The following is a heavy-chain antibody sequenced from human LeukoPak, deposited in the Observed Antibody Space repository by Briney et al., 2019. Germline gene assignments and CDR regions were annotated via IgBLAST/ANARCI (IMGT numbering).Heavy chain of an antibody. V-gene: IGHV3-23*01. D-gene: IGHD3-10*01. CDR3: AKDLRTYGSGIYRLPTVIFDY. J-gene: IGHJ4*02. CDR1: GFTFGSYA. Sequence: GGSLRLSCAASGFTFGSYAMTWVRQAPGKGLEWVSSIDGSGSSTYYADSVKGRFTISRDNSKKTLYLQMNSLRADDTAVYYCAKDLRTYGSGIYRLPTVIFDYWGQGTLVTVSS. CDR2: IDGSGSST.